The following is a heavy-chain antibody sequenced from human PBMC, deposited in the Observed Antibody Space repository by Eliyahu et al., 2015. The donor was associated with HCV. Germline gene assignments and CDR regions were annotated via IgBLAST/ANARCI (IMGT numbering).Heavy chain of an antibody. V-gene: IGHV1-46*01. Sequence: ASVKVSCKASGYTFTSYYMHWVRQAPGQGLEWMGIINPSGGGAIYAQRFQARVTMTWDTSTSTVYMQLSSLRSEDTAVYYCARGDFDQLMGFDYWGQGTLVTVSS. J-gene: IGHJ4*02. CDR1: GYTFTSYY. D-gene: IGHD2-2*01. CDR2: INPSGGGA. CDR3: ARGDFDQLMGFDY.